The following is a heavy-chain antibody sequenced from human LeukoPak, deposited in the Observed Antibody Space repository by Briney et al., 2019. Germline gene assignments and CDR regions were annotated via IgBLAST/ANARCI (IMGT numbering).Heavy chain of an antibody. CDR2: ITGSTGST. CDR1: GFTFSTYA. Sequence: GGSLRLSCLPSGFTFSTYAMSWVRQAPGKGLEWVSTITGSTGSTYYADSLKGRFTISRDNSKNTLYLQMSSLRAEDTAVYYCAKRGYCSGTNCYHYFDYWGQGTLVTVSS. D-gene: IGHD2-2*01. V-gene: IGHV3-23*01. CDR3: AKRGYCSGTNCYHYFDY. J-gene: IGHJ4*02.